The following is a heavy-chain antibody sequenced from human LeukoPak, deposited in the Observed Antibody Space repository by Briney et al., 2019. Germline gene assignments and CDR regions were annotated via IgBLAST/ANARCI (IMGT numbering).Heavy chain of an antibody. J-gene: IGHJ3*02. D-gene: IGHD6-6*01. Sequence: GASVKVSCKASGYTFTGYYMHWVRQAPGQGLEWMGWINPNSGGTNYAQKFQGRVTMTRDTSISTAYMELSRLRSDDTAVYYCARGIAARPADAFDIWGQGTMVTVSS. V-gene: IGHV1-2*02. CDR2: INPNSGGT. CDR1: GYTFTGYY. CDR3: ARGIAARPADAFDI.